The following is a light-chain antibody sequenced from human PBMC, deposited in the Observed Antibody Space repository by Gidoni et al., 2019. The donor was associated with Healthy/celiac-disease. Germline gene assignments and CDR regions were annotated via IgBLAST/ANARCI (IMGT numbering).Light chain of an antibody. V-gene: IGKV1-33*01. CDR1: QDISNY. Sequence: DIQMTPSPSSLSASVGDRVTITCQASQDISNYLNCYQQKPGKDPKLLIYDATNLETGVPSRFSGSGAGTDFTFTISSLQPEDIATYYCQQYDNLPLTFGGGTKVEIK. CDR2: DAT. J-gene: IGKJ4*01. CDR3: QQYDNLPLT.